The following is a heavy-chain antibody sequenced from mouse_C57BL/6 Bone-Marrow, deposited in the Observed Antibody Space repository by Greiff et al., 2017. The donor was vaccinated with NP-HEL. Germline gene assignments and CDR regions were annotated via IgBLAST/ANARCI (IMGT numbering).Heavy chain of an antibody. CDR2: IDPENGDT. V-gene: IGHV14-4*01. J-gene: IGHJ2*01. CDR1: GFNIKDDY. D-gene: IGHD1-1*01. CDR3: TTGLLYYYCSSYFDY. Sequence: EVQLQESGAELVRPGASVKLSCTASGFNIKDDYMHWVKQRPEQGLEWIGWIDPENGDTEYASKFPGKATSTAVTSSNTAYLQLSSLTYEDTAVYYCTTGLLYYYCSSYFDYWGQGTTLTVSS.